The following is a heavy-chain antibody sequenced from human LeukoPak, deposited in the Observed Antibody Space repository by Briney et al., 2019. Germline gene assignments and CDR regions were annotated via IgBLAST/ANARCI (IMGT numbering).Heavy chain of an antibody. D-gene: IGHD1-1*01. CDR1: GYTFTSYG. Sequence: ASVKVSCKASGYTFTSYGISWVRQAPGQGLEWMGWISAYNGNTNYAQKLQGRVTMTTDTSTNTAYMELRSLRSDDTAVYYCARAVGELEMNWFDPWGQGTLVTVSS. J-gene: IGHJ5*02. CDR3: ARAVGELEMNWFDP. CDR2: ISAYNGNT. V-gene: IGHV1-18*01.